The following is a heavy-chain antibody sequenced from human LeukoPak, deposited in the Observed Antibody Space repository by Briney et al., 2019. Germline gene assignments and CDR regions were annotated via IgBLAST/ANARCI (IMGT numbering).Heavy chain of an antibody. Sequence: GGSLRLSCAVSRFPFSTYAMSWVRQAPGQGPEWVSAISANGADEYYADSVRGRFTISRDNSKNTLFLQMTSLDVEDTAVYYCANYRKPQGLDYWGQGTLVTVS. V-gene: IGHV3-23*01. CDR3: ANYRKPQGLDY. J-gene: IGHJ4*02. D-gene: IGHD1-14*01. CDR1: RFPFSTYA. CDR2: ISANGADE.